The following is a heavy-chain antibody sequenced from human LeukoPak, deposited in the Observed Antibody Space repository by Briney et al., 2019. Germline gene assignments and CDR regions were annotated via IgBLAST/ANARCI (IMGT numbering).Heavy chain of an antibody. CDR3: ARVPLYDSNDYYYPH. V-gene: IGHV1-3*04. CDR2: INTGNGNA. Sequence: GASVKVSCKTSGYIFTNYGMHWVRQAPGQRLEWMAWINTGNGNARYSQNFQGRVTISRDTSATTAYMELSSLRPEDTAIYYCARVPLYDSNDYYYPHWGQGTLVTVSS. J-gene: IGHJ1*01. CDR1: GYIFTNYG. D-gene: IGHD3-22*01.